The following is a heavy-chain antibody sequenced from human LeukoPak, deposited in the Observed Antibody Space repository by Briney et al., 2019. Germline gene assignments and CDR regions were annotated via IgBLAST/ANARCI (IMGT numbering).Heavy chain of an antibody. V-gene: IGHV1-69*01. Sequence: SVKVSCKASGGTFSSYAISWVRQAPGQGLEWMGGIIPIFGTANYAQKFQGRVTITADESTSTAYMELSSLRSEDTAVYYCARDCSGGSCYGRGGYYYGMDVWGKGTTVTVSS. D-gene: IGHD2-15*01. J-gene: IGHJ6*04. CDR2: IIPIFGTA. CDR3: ARDCSGGSCYGRGGYYYGMDV. CDR1: GGTFSSYA.